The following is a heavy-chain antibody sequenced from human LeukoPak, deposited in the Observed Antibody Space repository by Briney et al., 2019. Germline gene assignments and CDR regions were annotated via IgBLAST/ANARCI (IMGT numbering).Heavy chain of an antibody. CDR2: LNQDGSVK. V-gene: IGHV3-7*01. CDR3: TRDFGY. Sequence: GGSLRLSCAASGFAFSTYWMDWVRQAPGKGLEWVGNLNQDGSVKHYVDSVRGRFTISRDNARNSVYLQMSALRVEDTAVYYCTRDFGYWGQGSLVTASS. CDR1: GFAFSTYW. J-gene: IGHJ4*02. D-gene: IGHD3-3*01.